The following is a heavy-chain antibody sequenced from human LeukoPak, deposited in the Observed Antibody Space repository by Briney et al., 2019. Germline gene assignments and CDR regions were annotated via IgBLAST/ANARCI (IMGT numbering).Heavy chain of an antibody. Sequence: SETLSLTCAVSGGSISSSNWWSWVRQPPGKGLEWIGEIYHSGSTNYNPSLKSRVTISVDKSKNQFSLKLSSVTAADTAVYYCARGKRRYYDFWSGHNWFDPWGQGTLVTVSS. CDR2: IYHSGST. CDR3: ARGKRRYYDFWSGHNWFDP. CDR1: GGSISSSNW. D-gene: IGHD3-3*01. J-gene: IGHJ5*02. V-gene: IGHV4-4*02.